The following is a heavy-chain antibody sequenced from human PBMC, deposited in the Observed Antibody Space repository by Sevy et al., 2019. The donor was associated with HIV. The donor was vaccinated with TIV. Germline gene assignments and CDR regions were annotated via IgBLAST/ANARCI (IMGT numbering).Heavy chain of an antibody. CDR1: GGSISSYD. J-gene: IGHJ6*02. Sequence: SETLSLTCAVSGGSISSYDWTWIRQPPGKGLEWIDYVNYRGSTNYNPTLKSRLTMSVDISKNQFSLKLTSVTAADTAVYYCARDSSTGITVHGVVTYGMDVWGQGTTVTVSS. V-gene: IGHV4-59*01. CDR2: VNYRGST. D-gene: IGHD3-3*01. CDR3: ARDSSTGITVHGVVTYGMDV.